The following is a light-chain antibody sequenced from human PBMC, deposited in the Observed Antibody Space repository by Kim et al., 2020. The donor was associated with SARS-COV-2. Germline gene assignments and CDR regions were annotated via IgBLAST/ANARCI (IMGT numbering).Light chain of an antibody. CDR2: AAS. J-gene: IGKJ2*01. CDR1: QSISNY. CDR3: QQYNGYHT. Sequence: IQMTQSPSSLSASVGDRVTITCRASQSISNYLNWYQQRPGKAPKVLIYAASILQSGVPSRFSGSGSGTDFTLTISSLQPDDFATDYCQQYNGYHTFGQGTKLEIK. V-gene: IGKV1-39*01.